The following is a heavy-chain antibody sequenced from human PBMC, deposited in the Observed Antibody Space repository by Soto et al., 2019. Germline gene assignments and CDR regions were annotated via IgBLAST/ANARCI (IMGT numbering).Heavy chain of an antibody. J-gene: IGHJ3*02. CDR1: GFTFSSYA. CDR3: ARGLGYCTNGVCYDDAFDI. Sequence: GGSLRLSCAASGFTFSSYAMHWVRQAPGKGLDYVSAISSNGGSTYYADSVKGRFTISRDNSKNTLYLQMGSLRAEDMAVYYCARGLGYCTNGVCYDDAFDIWGQGTIVTVSS. D-gene: IGHD2-8*01. V-gene: IGHV3-64*02. CDR2: ISSNGGST.